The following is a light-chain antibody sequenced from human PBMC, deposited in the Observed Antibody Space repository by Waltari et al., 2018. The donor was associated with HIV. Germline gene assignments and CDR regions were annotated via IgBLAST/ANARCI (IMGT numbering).Light chain of an antibody. CDR3: CSYAATYTYVL. Sequence: QPALTQPRSVSGSPGQSVTISCTGTSSDVGGYDSVSWYLQHPGKVPKLLIDEVIKRPSGAPDRCTGSKSGNTASRTVSGLQTEDEADYFCCSYAATYTYVLFGGGTKLTVL. CDR2: EVI. J-gene: IGLJ3*02. CDR1: SSDVGGYDS. V-gene: IGLV2-11*01.